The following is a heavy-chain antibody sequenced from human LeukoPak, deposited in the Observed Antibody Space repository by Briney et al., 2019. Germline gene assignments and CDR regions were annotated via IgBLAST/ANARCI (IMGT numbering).Heavy chain of an antibody. CDR2: IYTSGRT. V-gene: IGHV4-4*07. CDR3: ARLSTVTTSFDY. CDR1: GGSISYYY. D-gene: IGHD4-11*01. J-gene: IGHJ4*02. Sequence: SETLSLTCTVSGGSISYYYWNWLRQPAGKGLEWIGRIYTSGRTYYNPSLKSRVGMSVDTSKNQFSLKLSSVTAADTAVYYCARLSTVTTSFDYWGQGTLVTVSS.